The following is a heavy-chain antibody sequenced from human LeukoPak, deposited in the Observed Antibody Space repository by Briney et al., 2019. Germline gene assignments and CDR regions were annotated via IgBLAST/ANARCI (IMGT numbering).Heavy chain of an antibody. CDR2: INHSGST. J-gene: IGHJ4*02. CDR3: ARGAVADY. V-gene: IGHV4-34*01. CDR1: GGSFSGYY. Sequence: SETLSLTCAVYGGSFSGYYWSWIRQPPGKGLEWIGEINHSGSTNYNPSLKSRVAISVDTSKNQFSLKLSSVTAADTAVYYCARGAVADYWGQGTLVTVSS. D-gene: IGHD6-19*01.